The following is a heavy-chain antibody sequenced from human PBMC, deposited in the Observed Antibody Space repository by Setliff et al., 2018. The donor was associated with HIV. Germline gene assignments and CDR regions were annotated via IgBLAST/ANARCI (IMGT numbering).Heavy chain of an antibody. D-gene: IGHD1-26*01. Sequence: ASVKVSCKASGYTFTSYAMNWVRQAPGQGLEWMGRINPNSGGTKYAQKFQGRVTMTRDTSISTAYMELSRLRSDDTAVYYCARGTRVGANDAFDIWGQGTMVTVSS. CDR3: ARGTRVGANDAFDI. V-gene: IGHV1-2*06. CDR2: INPNSGGT. CDR1: GYTFTSYA. J-gene: IGHJ3*02.